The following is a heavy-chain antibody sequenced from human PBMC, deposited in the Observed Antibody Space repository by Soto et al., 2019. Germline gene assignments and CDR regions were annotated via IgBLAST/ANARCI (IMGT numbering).Heavy chain of an antibody. CDR1: EFTFGDAW. J-gene: IGHJ6*02. V-gene: IGHV3-15*01. D-gene: IGHD3-22*01. CDR3: TAGLGYYDPYGMDV. CDR2: FKSETDGGTT. Sequence: EVQLVESGGGLVKPGGSLRLSCAASEFTFGDAWMTWVRQIPGKGLEWLGRFKSETDGGTTDYAAPVKGRFTISGDDSKSTLYPQMNSLKTADTAVYYCTAGLGYYDPYGMDVWGHGTTVTVSS.